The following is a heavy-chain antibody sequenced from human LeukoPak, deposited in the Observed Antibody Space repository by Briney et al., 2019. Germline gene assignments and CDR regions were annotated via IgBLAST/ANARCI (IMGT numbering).Heavy chain of an antibody. Sequence: ASVKVSCKASGYTFTSYGISWVRQAPGQGLEGMGWISAYNGNTNYAQKLQGRVTMTTDTSTSTAYMELRSLRSDDTAVYYCARVHLGVYYFDYWGQGTLVTVSS. CDR2: ISAYNGNT. CDR1: GYTFTSYG. D-gene: IGHD3-16*01. J-gene: IGHJ4*02. CDR3: ARVHLGVYYFDY. V-gene: IGHV1-18*01.